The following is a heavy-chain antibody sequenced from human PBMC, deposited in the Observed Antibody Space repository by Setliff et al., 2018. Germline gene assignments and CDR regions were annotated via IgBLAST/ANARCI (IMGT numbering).Heavy chain of an antibody. CDR1: GGSIDSGDYY. D-gene: IGHD5-18*01. V-gene: IGHV4-61*08. Sequence: SETLSLTCTVSGGSIDSGDYYWNWIRQPPGKGLEWIGYIYFSGNTNFNPSLKTRLTMSVDTSKNQFALNLRSVTAADTAVYYCVRDRTAYSYGLDVWGQGTTVTVSS. J-gene: IGHJ6*02. CDR2: IYFSGNT. CDR3: VRDRTAYSYGLDV.